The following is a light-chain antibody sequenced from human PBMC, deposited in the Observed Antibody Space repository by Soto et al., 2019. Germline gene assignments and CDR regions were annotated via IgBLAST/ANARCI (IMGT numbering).Light chain of an antibody. Sequence: EIVLTQSPGTLSLSPGERATLSCRASQSVSSSYLAWYQQKPGQAPRLLVYGASSRATGIPARYSGSGSGTDFTLTISRLETEDYAVYYCQHRVTLVQGTKMEIK. V-gene: IGKV3-20*01. CDR2: GAS. CDR3: QHRVT. CDR1: QSVSSSY. J-gene: IGKJ2*01.